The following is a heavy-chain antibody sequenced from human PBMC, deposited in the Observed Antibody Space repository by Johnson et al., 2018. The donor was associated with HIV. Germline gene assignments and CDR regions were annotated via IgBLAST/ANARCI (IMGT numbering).Heavy chain of an antibody. D-gene: IGHD2-15*01. CDR3: AKEEDIWRLGLYRAFDI. CDR2: IFSVGDV. V-gene: IGHV3-66*02. J-gene: IGHJ3*02. Sequence: VQLVESGGGLVQPGGSLRLSCAASGITVGTNYMSWVRQAPGKGLEWVSVIFSVGDVYYADSVKGRFTISRDNSKNTLYLQMNSLRAEDTAVYYCAKEEDIWRLGLYRAFDIWGQGTMVTVSS. CDR1: GITVGTNY.